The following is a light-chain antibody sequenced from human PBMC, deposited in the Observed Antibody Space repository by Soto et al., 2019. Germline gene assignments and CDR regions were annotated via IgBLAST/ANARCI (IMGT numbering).Light chain of an antibody. CDR1: QDVGRW. V-gene: IGKV1-33*01. J-gene: IGKJ4*01. CDR2: AAS. CDR3: QQYDNLPLT. Sequence: DIQMTQSPSSLSASVVDTVTITFRSSQDVGRWLSWYQQKPGKAPKILIFAASSLQSGVPSRFSGSGSGTDFTFTISSLQPEDIATYYCQQYDNLPLTFGGGTKV.